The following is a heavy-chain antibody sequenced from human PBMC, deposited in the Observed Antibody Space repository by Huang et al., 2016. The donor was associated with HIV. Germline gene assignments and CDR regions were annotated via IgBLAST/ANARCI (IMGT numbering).Heavy chain of an antibody. CDR2: VNTDGSTT. Sequence: EVQLVESGGGLVQPGGSLRLSCAASEFTFSNYWMHWVRQAPGKGLVWVSPVNTDGSTTNYADSVKGRFTISRDNAKKTLYLQLNSLRAEDTAVYYCARADYGDYDFDYWGQGTLVTVSS. D-gene: IGHD4-17*01. V-gene: IGHV3-74*01. CDR3: ARADYGDYDFDY. CDR1: EFTFSNYW. J-gene: IGHJ4*02.